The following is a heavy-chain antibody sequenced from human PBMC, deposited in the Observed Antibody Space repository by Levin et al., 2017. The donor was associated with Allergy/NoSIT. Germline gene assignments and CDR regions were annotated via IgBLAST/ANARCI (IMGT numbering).Heavy chain of an antibody. Sequence: GGSLRLSCAASGFTFSSYGMHWVRQAPGKGLEWVAVISYDGSNKYYADSVKGRFTISRDNSKNTLYLQMNSLRAEDTAVYYCAKLLWFGELYGPFDPWGQGTLVTVSS. CDR1: GFTFSSYG. D-gene: IGHD3-10*01. CDR3: AKLLWFGELYGPFDP. J-gene: IGHJ5*02. V-gene: IGHV3-30*18. CDR2: ISYDGSNK.